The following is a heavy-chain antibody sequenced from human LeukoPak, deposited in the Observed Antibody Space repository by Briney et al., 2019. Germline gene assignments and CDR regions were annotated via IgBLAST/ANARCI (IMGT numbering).Heavy chain of an antibody. CDR3: AKWHYDFWSGYLGYFDY. V-gene: IGHV3-23*01. D-gene: IGHD3-3*01. Sequence: GGSLRLSCVGSGFTSIAYALTWARQAPGKGLEWVPVINDSGSSTYDADSVEGRFTISRDNSKNTLYLQMNSLRAEDTAVYYCAKWHYDFWSGYLGYFDYWGQGTLVTVSS. J-gene: IGHJ4*02. CDR1: GFTSIAYA. CDR2: INDSGSST.